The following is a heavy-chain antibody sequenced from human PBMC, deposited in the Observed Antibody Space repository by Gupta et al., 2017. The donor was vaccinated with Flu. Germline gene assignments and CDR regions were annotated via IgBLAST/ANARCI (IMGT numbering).Heavy chain of an antibody. CDR2: IWYDGSNK. D-gene: IGHD2-21*02. CDR1: GFTFSSYG. V-gene: IGHV3-33*01. J-gene: IGHJ4*02. CDR3: ARGGVVVTAIRDGGYFDY. Sequence: QVQLVESGGGVVQPGRSLRLSCAASGFTFSSYGMHWVRQAPGKGLEWVAVIWYDGSNKYYADSVKGRFTISRDNSKNTLYLQMNSLRAEDTAVYYCARGGVVVTAIRDGGYFDYWGQGTLVTVSS.